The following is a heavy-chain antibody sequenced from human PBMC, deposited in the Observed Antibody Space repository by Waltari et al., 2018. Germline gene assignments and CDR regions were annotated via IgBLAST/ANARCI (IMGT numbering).Heavy chain of an antibody. V-gene: IGHV3-7*01. Sequence: EVQLVESGGGLAQPGGSLRLSCAASGLSFSNYWMTWVRQASGKGPELVDNIKQEGSEKYYMDSVKGRFTISRDNAKNSLYLQMNNLRVEDTAVYYCTRGGRDSSWYWRDWGQGTLVTVSA. CDR2: IKQEGSEK. D-gene: IGHD6-13*01. J-gene: IGHJ4*02. CDR3: TRGGRDSSWYWRD. CDR1: GLSFSNYW.